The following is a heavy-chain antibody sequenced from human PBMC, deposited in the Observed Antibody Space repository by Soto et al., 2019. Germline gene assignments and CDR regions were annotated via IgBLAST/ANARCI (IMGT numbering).Heavy chain of an antibody. CDR1: GFTFDDYA. V-gene: IGHV3-9*01. CDR2: ISWNSGSI. J-gene: IGHJ4*02. CDR3: AKDLDSSSSVSWIFDY. D-gene: IGHD6-6*01. Sequence: GGSLRLSCAASGFTFDDYAMHWVRQAPGKGLEWVSGISWNSGSIGYADSVKGRFTISRDNAKNSLYLQMNSLRAEDTALYYCAKDLDSSSSVSWIFDYWGQGTLVTVSS.